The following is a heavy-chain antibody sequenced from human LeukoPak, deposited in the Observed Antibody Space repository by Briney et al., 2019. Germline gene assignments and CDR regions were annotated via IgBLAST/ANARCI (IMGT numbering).Heavy chain of an antibody. Sequence: GGSLRLSCAVSEFPFTRAWMTWVRQAPGEGLEWVGRIKSKNDGGTTDYAAPVKGRFSISRDDSKNTLYLQMNSLETEDTAMYYCTTCGYDRCGAFDIWGQGTVVTVSS. D-gene: IGHD5-12*01. CDR1: EFPFTRAW. CDR3: TTCGYDRCGAFDI. J-gene: IGHJ3*02. CDR2: IKSKNDGGTT. V-gene: IGHV3-15*01.